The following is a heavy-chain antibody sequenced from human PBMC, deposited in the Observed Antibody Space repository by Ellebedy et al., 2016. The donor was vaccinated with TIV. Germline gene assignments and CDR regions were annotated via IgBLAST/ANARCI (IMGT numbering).Heavy chain of an antibody. D-gene: IGHD6-6*01. V-gene: IGHV3-23*01. CDR2: ITSSGDST. CDR1: ECTFSTYA. J-gene: IGHJ1*01. CDR3: MFKGLSARLY. Sequence: GESLKTSCAASECTFSTYAMTWVRQAPGKGLEWVSGITSSGDSTYYADSVKGRFTISRDNSKNTLFLQVNSLRADDTAVYYCMFKGLSARLYWGQGTLVTVSS.